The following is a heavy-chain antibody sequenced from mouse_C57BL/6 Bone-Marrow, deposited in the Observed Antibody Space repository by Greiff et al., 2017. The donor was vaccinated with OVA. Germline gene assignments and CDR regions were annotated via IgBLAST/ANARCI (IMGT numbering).Heavy chain of an antibody. CDR1: GYTFTDYE. D-gene: IGHD2-5*01. CDR3: TRGYSNYYAMDY. J-gene: IGHJ4*01. Sequence: VKLMESGAELVRPGASVTLSCKASGYTFTDYEMHWVKQTPVHGLEWIGAIVPETGGTAYNQKFKGKAILTADKSSSTAYMELRSLTSEDSDVYYCTRGYSNYYAMDYWGQGTSVTVSS. CDR2: IVPETGGT. V-gene: IGHV1-15*01.